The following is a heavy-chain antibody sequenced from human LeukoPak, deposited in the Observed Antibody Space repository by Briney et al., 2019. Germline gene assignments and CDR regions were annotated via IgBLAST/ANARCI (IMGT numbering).Heavy chain of an antibody. CDR2: INHSGST. J-gene: IGHJ2*01. CDR1: GGSFSGYY. CDR3: TRGLLVPAATRYWYFDL. Sequence: SETLSLTCAVYGGSFSGYYCNWVRQPPGKGLEWIGEINHSGSTNYNSSLESRVTISLDTSKNQFSLKLSSVTAADTAVYFCTRGLLVPAATRYWYFDLWGRGTLVTVSS. D-gene: IGHD2-2*01. V-gene: IGHV4-34*01.